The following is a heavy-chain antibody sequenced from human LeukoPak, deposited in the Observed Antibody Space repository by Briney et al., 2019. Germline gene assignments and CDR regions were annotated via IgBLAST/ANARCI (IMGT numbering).Heavy chain of an antibody. D-gene: IGHD5-24*01. V-gene: IGHV3-48*03. Sequence: GGSLRLSCAASGFTFSSYEMNWVRQAPRKGLEWVSYISSSGSTIYYADSVKGRFTISRDNAKNSLYLQMNSLRAEDTAVYYCARARRRDDAFDIWGQGTMVTVSS. CDR3: ARARRRDDAFDI. J-gene: IGHJ3*02. CDR2: ISSSGSTI. CDR1: GFTFSSYE.